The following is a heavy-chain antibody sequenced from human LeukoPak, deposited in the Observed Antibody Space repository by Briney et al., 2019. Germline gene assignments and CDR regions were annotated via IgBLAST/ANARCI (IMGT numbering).Heavy chain of an antibody. D-gene: IGHD4-23*01. CDR3: ARDAYGGNSWGWFDP. CDR2: IFYTGFT. V-gene: IGHV4-59*12. Sequence: SETLTLTCTVSDGSISDSYWSWIRQSPGKGLEWIGYIFYTGFTHYNPSLESRVTISVDTSKKQFSLRLNSVTAADTAVYYCARDAYGGNSWGWFDPWGQGTLVTVSS. CDR1: DGSISDSY. J-gene: IGHJ5*02.